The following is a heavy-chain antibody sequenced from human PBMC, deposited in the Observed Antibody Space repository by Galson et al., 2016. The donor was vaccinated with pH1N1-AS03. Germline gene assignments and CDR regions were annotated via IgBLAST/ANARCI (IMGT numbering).Heavy chain of an antibody. CDR3: ARTLNYNTGLDV. J-gene: IGHJ6*02. Sequence: PALVKPTQTLTLTCTVSGFSLSTGGMRVSWIRQPPGKALEWLGRIDWDDGTFYSTSLKTRLTNSKDTSKNQVVLTMTNMDPVDTGTYYCARTLNYNTGLDVWGPGATVTVSS. D-gene: IGHD5-24*01. CDR2: IDWDDGT. CDR1: GFSLSTGGMR. V-gene: IGHV2-70*04.